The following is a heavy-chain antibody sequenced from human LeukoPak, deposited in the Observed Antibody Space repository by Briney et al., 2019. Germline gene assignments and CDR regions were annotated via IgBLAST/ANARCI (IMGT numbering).Heavy chain of an antibody. CDR3: ARGGSYVHY. J-gene: IGHJ4*02. CDR1: GFTFGNYA. D-gene: IGHD1-26*01. CDR2: ISGSGIST. Sequence: SGGSLRLSCAASGFTFGNYAMSWVRQAPGKGLEWVSAISGSGISTYYADSVKGRFTISRDNSKDTLYLQMSSLRAEDTAVYYCARGGSYVHYWGQGTLVTVSS. V-gene: IGHV3-23*01.